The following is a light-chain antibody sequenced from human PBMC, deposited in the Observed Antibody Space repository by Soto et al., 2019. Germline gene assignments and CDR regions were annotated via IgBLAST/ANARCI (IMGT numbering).Light chain of an antibody. V-gene: IGLV2-14*01. CDR1: SSDFDNNNY. J-gene: IGLJ1*01. Sequence: HSVLTQPASVSVCPAQSITISCTATSSDFDNNNYVSWYQQHPGKAPKLIISEVSNRPSGVSNRFSGSKSGNTASLTISGLQAEDEADYYCSSYTRSSTYVFGTGTKVTV. CDR3: SSYTRSSTYV. CDR2: EVS.